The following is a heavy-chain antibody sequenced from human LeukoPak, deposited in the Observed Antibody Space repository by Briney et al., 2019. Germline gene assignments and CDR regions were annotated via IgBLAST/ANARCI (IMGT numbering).Heavy chain of an antibody. Sequence: GASLKVSCKASGGTFSSYAISWVRQAPGQGLEWMGGIIPILGTANYAQKFQGRVTITADKSTSTAYMELSSLRSEDTAVSYCAREVLRYFDGSTPGYFDYWGQGTLVTVSS. V-gene: IGHV1-69*06. CDR2: IIPILGTA. J-gene: IGHJ4*02. CDR1: GGTFSSYA. D-gene: IGHD3-9*01. CDR3: AREVLRYFDGSTPGYFDY.